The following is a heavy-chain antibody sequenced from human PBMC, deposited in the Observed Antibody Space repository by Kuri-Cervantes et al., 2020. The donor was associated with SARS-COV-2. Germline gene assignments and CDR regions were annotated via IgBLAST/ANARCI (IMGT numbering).Heavy chain of an antibody. D-gene: IGHD3-3*01. V-gene: IGHV3-48*01. CDR1: GFTFSSYS. CDR2: ISSSSTTI. CDR3: ARVGGNDFWSDYLDY. J-gene: IGHJ4*02. Sequence: GGSLRLSCAASGFTFSSYSMNWVRQAPGKGLEWISHISSSSTTIYYADSVEGRFTVSRDNARNSVYLQMDSLRAADTAVYYCARVGGNDFWSDYLDYWGQGILVTVSS.